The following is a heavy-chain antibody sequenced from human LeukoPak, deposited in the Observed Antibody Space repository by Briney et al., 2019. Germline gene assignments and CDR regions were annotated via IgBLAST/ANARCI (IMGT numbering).Heavy chain of an antibody. Sequence: GGSLRLSCAASGFTFSSYAMSWVRQAPGKGLEWVSAISGSGGSTYYADSVKGRFTISRDNSNNTLSLQMTSLRAEDTAVYYCEKDGGGTIFGMVIILHYMDVWGKGTTVTVSS. J-gene: IGHJ6*03. D-gene: IGHD3-3*01. CDR2: ISGSGGST. V-gene: IGHV3-23*01. CDR3: EKDGGGTIFGMVIILHYMDV. CDR1: GFTFSSYA.